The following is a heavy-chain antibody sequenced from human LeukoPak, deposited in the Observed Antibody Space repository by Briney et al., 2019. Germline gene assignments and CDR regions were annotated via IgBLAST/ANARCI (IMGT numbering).Heavy chain of an antibody. D-gene: IGHD4-17*01. J-gene: IGHJ6*02. CDR1: GFTFSSYA. V-gene: IGHV3-23*01. CDR2: ISGSGGST. CDR3: AKDWATVTYYYYYGMDV. Sequence: GGSLRLSCAASGFTFSSYAMSWVRQAPGEGLEWVSAISGSGGSTYYADSVKGRFTISRDNSKNTLYLQMNSLRAEDTAVYYCAKDWATVTYYYYYGMDVWGQGTTVTVSS.